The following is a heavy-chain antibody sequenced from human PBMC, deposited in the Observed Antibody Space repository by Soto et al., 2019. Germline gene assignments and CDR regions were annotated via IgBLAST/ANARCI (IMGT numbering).Heavy chain of an antibody. CDR3: ARWGGRGPSTWIQLWPPLDYYYGMDV. CDR1: GGTFSSYA. CDR2: IIPIFGTA. J-gene: IGHJ6*02. V-gene: IGHV1-69*13. Sequence: GASVKVSCKASGGTFSSYAISWVRQAPGQGLEWMGGIIPIFGTANYAQKFQGRVTITADESTSTAYMELSSLRSEDTAVYYCARWGGRGPSTWIQLWPPLDYYYGMDVWGQGTTVTVSS. D-gene: IGHD5-18*01.